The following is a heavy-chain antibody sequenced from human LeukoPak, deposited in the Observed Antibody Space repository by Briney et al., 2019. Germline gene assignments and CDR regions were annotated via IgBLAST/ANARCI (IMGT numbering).Heavy chain of an antibody. Sequence: ASVKVSCKASGYTFTSYGISWVRQAPGQGLEWMGWISAYNGNANYAQKLQGRVTVTRDTSTSTVHMELSGLRSEDTAVYYCARDQEAFDYWGQGTLVTVSS. CDR2: ISAYNGNA. V-gene: IGHV1-18*01. J-gene: IGHJ4*02. CDR3: ARDQEAFDY. CDR1: GYTFTSYG.